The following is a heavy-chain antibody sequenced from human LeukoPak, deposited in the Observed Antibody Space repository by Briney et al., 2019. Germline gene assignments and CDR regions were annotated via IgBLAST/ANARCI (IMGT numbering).Heavy chain of an antibody. V-gene: IGHV4-38-2*02. Sequence: PSETLSLTCTVSGYSISSGDYWGWIRQPPGKGLEWIGSIYHSGRTYYNPSLKSRVTISVDTSKNQVSLILTSVTAADTAVYYCAKDKDYYQAFGWFDPWGQGTLVTVSS. D-gene: IGHD3-10*01. CDR3: AKDKDYYQAFGWFDP. J-gene: IGHJ5*02. CDR1: GYSISSGDY. CDR2: IYHSGRT.